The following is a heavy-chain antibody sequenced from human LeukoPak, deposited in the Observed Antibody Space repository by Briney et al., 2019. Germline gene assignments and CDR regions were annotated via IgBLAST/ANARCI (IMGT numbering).Heavy chain of an antibody. V-gene: IGHV3-33*01. CDR3: ARTPRWLQIDY. CDR1: GFTFSSYG. D-gene: IGHD3-22*01. CDR2: IWYDGSNK. Sequence: GRSLRLSCAASGFTFSSYGMHWVRQAPGKGLEWVAVIWYDGSNKYYADSVKGRFTISRDNSKNTLYLQMNSLRAEDTAVYYCARTPRWLQIDYWGQGTLVTVSS. J-gene: IGHJ4*02.